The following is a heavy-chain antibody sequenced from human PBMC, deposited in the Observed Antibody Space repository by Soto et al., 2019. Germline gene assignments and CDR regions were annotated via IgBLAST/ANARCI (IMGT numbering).Heavy chain of an antibody. Sequence: GGSLRLSCAASGFTFSSYWMHWVRQAPGKGLVWVSRINSDGSSTSYADSVKGRFTISRDNAKNTLYLQMNSLRAEDTAVYYCARGTPPPVVTAINPFGLDYWGQGTLVTVSS. J-gene: IGHJ4*02. V-gene: IGHV3-74*01. D-gene: IGHD2-21*02. CDR3: ARGTPPPVVTAINPFGLDY. CDR1: GFTFSSYW. CDR2: INSDGSST.